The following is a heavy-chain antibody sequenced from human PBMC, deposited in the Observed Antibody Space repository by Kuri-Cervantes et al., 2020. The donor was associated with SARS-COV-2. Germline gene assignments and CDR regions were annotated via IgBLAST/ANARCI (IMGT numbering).Heavy chain of an antibody. CDR2: INHSGNT. CDR3: ATNIDFGSGWFDP. V-gene: IGHV4-34*01. J-gene: IGHJ5*02. CDR1: GGSFSDYY. Sequence: SETLSLTCAVYGGSFSDYYWSWVRQPPGKGLEWIGEINHSGNTNYDPSLKSRVTISIDTSKNQFSLKLTSVTAADTAVYFCATNIDFGSGWFDPWGQGTLVTVSS. D-gene: IGHD2/OR15-2a*01.